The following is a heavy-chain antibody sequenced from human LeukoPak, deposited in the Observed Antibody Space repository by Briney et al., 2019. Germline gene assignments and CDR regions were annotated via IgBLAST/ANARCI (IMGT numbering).Heavy chain of an antibody. Sequence: SETLSLTCTVSGGSISSGSYYWSWIRQPAGKGLEWIGEINHSGSTNYNPSLKSRVTISVDTSKNQFSLKLSSVTAADTAVYYCARGVAVAGDFDYWGQGTLVTVSS. V-gene: IGHV4-61*10. J-gene: IGHJ4*02. CDR1: GGSISSGSYY. D-gene: IGHD6-19*01. CDR2: INHSGST. CDR3: ARGVAVAGDFDY.